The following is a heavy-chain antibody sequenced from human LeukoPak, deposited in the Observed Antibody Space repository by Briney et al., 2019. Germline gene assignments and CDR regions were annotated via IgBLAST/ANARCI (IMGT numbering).Heavy chain of an antibody. J-gene: IGHJ3*02. V-gene: IGHV1-3*01. Sequence: ASVKVSCKASGYTFAGYYMHWVRQAPGQRLEWMGWINAGNGNTKYSQKFQGRVTITRDTSASTAYMELSSLRSEDTAVYYCARSSITMVRGVYDAFDIWGQGTMVTVSS. CDR3: ARSSITMVRGVYDAFDI. CDR2: INAGNGNT. CDR1: GYTFAGYY. D-gene: IGHD3-10*01.